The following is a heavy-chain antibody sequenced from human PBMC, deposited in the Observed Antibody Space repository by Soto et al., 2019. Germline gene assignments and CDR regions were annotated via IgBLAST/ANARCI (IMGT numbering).Heavy chain of an antibody. CDR3: ARENGYCHGYPLDH. CDR1: GGSISSYY. CDR2: IYYSGST. D-gene: IGHD5-18*01. V-gene: IGHV4-59*01. Sequence: PSETLSLTCTVSGGSISSYYWSWIRQPPGKGLEWIGYIYYSGSTNYNPSLKSRVTISVDTSKNQFSLKLSSVTAADTAVYYCARENGYCHGYPLDHSAQGTLVTVSS. J-gene: IGHJ4*02.